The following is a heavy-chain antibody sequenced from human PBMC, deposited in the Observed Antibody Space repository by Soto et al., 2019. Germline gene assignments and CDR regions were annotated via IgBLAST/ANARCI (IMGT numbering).Heavy chain of an antibody. CDR2: IFYSGST. V-gene: IGHV4-59*01. J-gene: IGHJ4*02. CDR1: GGSISSYY. CDR3: ARRYGYSFDF. Sequence: SETLSLTCTVSGGSISSYYWSWIRQPPGKGLEWIGYIFYSGSTNYNPSLKSRVTISVDTSKNHFSLNLSSVTAADTAVYYCARRYGYSFDFWGQGTLVTVSS. D-gene: IGHD4-4*01.